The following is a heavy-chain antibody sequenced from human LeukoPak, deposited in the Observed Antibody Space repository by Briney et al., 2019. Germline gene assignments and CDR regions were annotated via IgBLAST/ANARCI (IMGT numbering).Heavy chain of an antibody. Sequence: PGGSLRLSCAASGFTFSTYGMSWVRQAPGKGLEWVSVIYSGGSTYYADSVKGRFTISRHNSKNTLYLQMNSLRAEDTAVYYCARVMGRWLQLDYWGQGTLVTVSS. V-gene: IGHV3-53*04. CDR3: ARVMGRWLQLDY. J-gene: IGHJ4*02. CDR1: GFTFSTYG. D-gene: IGHD5-24*01. CDR2: IYSGGST.